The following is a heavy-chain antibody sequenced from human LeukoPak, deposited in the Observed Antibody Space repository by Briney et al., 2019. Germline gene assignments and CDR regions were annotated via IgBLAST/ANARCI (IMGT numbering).Heavy chain of an antibody. J-gene: IGHJ4*02. CDR3: ARDSGYDLYGY. V-gene: IGHV4-34*01. CDR1: GGSFSGYY. D-gene: IGHD5-12*01. Sequence: PSETLSLTCAVYGGSFSGYYWSWIRQPPGKGLEWIGEINHSGSTNYNPSLKSRVTISVDTSKNQFSLKLSSVTAADTAVYYCARDSGYDLYGYWGQGTLVTVSS. CDR2: INHSGST.